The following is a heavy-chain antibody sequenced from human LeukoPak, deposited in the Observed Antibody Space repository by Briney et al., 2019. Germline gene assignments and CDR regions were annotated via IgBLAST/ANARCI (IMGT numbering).Heavy chain of an antibody. D-gene: IGHD3-9*01. V-gene: IGHV4-39*01. Sequence: SETLSLTCNVSGDYITTTNYYWAWIRQPPGKGLEWIASVFYSGTTYYNPSLKSRVTISMDTSRKQLSLRLTSVTATDTAIYYCARRSRLYRHETTGYHDSWGQGTLVTVSS. J-gene: IGHJ4*02. CDR2: VFYSGTT. CDR3: ARRSRLYRHETTGYHDS. CDR1: GDYITTTNYY.